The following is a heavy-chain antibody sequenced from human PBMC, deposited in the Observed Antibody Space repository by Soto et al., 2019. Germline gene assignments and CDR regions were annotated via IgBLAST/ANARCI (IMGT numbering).Heavy chain of an antibody. D-gene: IGHD6-6*01. J-gene: IGHJ4*02. Sequence: EVQLVESGGGLVQPGGSLRLSCAASGFTVSSFEKNWVRQAPGKGLEWVSKIGSSGSTIWYADSVKGRFTISRDNAKNSLYLQMNSLRGEDTAVYYCARATYSSSYYFDSWCQGTLVTVSS. CDR2: IGSSGSTI. CDR3: ARATYSSSYYFDS. CDR1: GFTVSSFE. V-gene: IGHV3-48*03.